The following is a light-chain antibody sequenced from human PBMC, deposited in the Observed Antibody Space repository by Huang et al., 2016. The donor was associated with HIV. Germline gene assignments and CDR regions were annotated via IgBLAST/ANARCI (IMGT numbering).Light chain of an antibody. CDR1: QGFGTY. CDR3: QQRSSWPPIT. V-gene: IGKV3-11*01. Sequence: EIVLTQSPVTLSLSPGERATLSCRASQGFGTYLAWYQQKPGQAPRLLLYDASNRATGIPARFGGSGSGTDFTLTIANVEPEDSAVYYCQQRSSWPPITFGQGTRLEIK. J-gene: IGKJ5*01. CDR2: DAS.